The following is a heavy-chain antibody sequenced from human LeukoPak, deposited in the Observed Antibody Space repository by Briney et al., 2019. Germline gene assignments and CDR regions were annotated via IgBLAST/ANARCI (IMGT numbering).Heavy chain of an antibody. CDR2: IYPGDSDN. Sequence: GESLKISFKASGYPFNNYRIGWVRQMPGKGVEWMGIIYPGDSDNRYSSSFQGQVTISADKSINTAYLQWSSLKASDTAMYYCALAVPKYFDPWGQGTLVTVSS. J-gene: IGHJ5*02. D-gene: IGHD2-15*01. CDR3: ALAVPKYFDP. CDR1: GYPFNNYR. V-gene: IGHV5-51*01.